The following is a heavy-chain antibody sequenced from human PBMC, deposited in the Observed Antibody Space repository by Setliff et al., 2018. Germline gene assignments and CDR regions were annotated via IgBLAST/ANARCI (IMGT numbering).Heavy chain of an antibody. CDR1: GYIFRDYY. V-gene: IGHV1-2*02. J-gene: IGHJ3*01. CDR2: INPNSGGR. CDR3: AGPFDVGPYPRTIAGLDL. Sequence: ASVKVSCKASGYIFRDYYIHWVRQAPGQGLEWMGWINPNSGGREYAEAFQGRVTMTGDTSIRTAFMELSGLTSDDTAVYYCAGPFDVGPYPRTIAGLDLWGQGTRFTVSS. D-gene: IGHD3-9*01.